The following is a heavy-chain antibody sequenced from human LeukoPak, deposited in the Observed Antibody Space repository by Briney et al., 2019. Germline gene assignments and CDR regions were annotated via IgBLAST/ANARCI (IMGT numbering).Heavy chain of an antibody. CDR3: ARVPYYYGSGSL. J-gene: IGHJ4*02. CDR2: ISSSSSYI. Sequence: AGGSLRLSCAASGFTFSNAWMSWVRQAPGKGLEWVSSISSSSSYIYYADSVKGRFTISRDNAKNSLYLQMNSLRAEDTAVYYCARVPYYYGSGSLWGQGTLVTVSS. V-gene: IGHV3-21*01. CDR1: GFTFSNAW. D-gene: IGHD3-10*01.